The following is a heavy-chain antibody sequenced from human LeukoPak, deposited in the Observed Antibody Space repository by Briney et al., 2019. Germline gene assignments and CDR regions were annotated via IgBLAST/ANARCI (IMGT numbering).Heavy chain of an antibody. CDR1: GLIFSNAW. CDR2: IKSKVNGETT. V-gene: IGHV3-15*01. J-gene: IGHJ4*02. CDR3: TKDLPFTRGGVIVD. Sequence: GGSLSLSCAASGLIFSNAWMTWVRQAPGKGLEWVGRIKSKVNGETTDYGEPVQGSFTISRDDSKNMLYLQINSLTSEDTAMYYCTKDLPFTRGGVIVDWGQGTLVTVSS. D-gene: IGHD3-16*01.